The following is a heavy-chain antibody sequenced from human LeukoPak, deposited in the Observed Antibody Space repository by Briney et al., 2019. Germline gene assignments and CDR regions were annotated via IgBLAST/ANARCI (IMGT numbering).Heavy chain of an antibody. J-gene: IGHJ4*02. CDR2: LYSDGTT. D-gene: IGHD3-16*01. CDR3: ARGGGYYAIDY. CDR1: ESTFSIYS. V-gene: IGHV3-53*01. Sequence: GGSLRLSCAASESTFSIYSMNWVRQAPGKGLEWVSVLYSDGTTYYADSVKGRFTISRDISKNTLYLQINNLRAEDTAVYYCARGGGYYAIDYWGQGTLVTVSS.